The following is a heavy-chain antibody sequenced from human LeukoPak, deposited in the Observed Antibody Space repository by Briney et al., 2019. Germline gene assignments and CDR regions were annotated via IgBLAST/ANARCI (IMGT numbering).Heavy chain of an antibody. D-gene: IGHD2-8*01. CDR2: ISGSGGST. V-gene: IGHV3-23*01. CDR3: AKDGYCTNGVCYTVGFDY. Sequence: PGGSLRLSCAASGFTFSGYAMSWVRQAPGKGLEWVSAISGSGGSTYYADSVKGRFTISRDNSKNTLYLQMNSLRAEDTAVYYCAKDGYCTNGVCYTVGFDYWGQGTLVTVSS. CDR1: GFTFSGYA. J-gene: IGHJ4*02.